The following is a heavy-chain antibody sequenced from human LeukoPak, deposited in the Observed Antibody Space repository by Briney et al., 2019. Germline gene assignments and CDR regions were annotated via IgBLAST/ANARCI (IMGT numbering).Heavy chain of an antibody. D-gene: IGHD1-26*01. CDR1: GGTFSSYA. J-gene: IGHJ3*02. V-gene: IGHV1-69*06. CDR3: ARDRGSYGLGAFDI. CDR2: IIPIFGTA. Sequence: ASVKVSCKASGGTFSSYAISWVRQAPGQGLEWMGGIIPIFGTANYAQKFQGRVTITADKSTSTAYMELSSLRSEDTAVYYCARDRGSYGLGAFDIWGQGTMVTVSS.